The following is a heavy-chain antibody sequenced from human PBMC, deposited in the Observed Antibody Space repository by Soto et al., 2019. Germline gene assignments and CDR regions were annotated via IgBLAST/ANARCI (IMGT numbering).Heavy chain of an antibody. Sequence: QVQLVQSGAEVKKPGASVKVSCKASGYTFIDNYIHWVRQAPGQGLEWMGWLKPNSGNTNYARKFLGRVTMTRDTSVSTAYLELSRLSSDDTAVYYCARGKGYSSGWPPGYWGQGTLVTVSS. CDR2: LKPNSGNT. V-gene: IGHV1-2*02. CDR1: GYTFIDNY. J-gene: IGHJ4*02. D-gene: IGHD6-19*01. CDR3: ARGKGYSSGWPPGY.